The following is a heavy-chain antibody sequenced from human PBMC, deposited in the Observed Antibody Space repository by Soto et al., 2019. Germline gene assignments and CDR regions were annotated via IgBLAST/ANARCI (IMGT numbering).Heavy chain of an antibody. CDR3: ASTKSAYDFWSGYYYNWFDP. CDR1: GFTFSSYW. V-gene: IGHV3-7*03. CDR2: IKQDGSEK. Sequence: TRWSLRLSCSASGFTFSSYWMSWFRQAPGKGLEWVANIKQDGSEKYYVDSVKGRFTISRDNAKNSLYLQMNSLRAEDTAVYYCASTKSAYDFWSGYYYNWFDPWGQGTLVTVSS. J-gene: IGHJ5*02. D-gene: IGHD3-3*01.